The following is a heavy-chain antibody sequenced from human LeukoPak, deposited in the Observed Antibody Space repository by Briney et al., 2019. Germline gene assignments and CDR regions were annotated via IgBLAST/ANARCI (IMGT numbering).Heavy chain of an antibody. CDR2: INTSGST. CDR3: ARDFYASGFYFWFDP. J-gene: IGHJ5*02. V-gene: IGHV4-4*07. CDR1: GGSISNYY. Sequence: SETLSLTCSVSGGSISNYYWSWIRQPAGKGLQWIGRINTSGSTNCNPSLKSRVTMSVDTSKNQFSLKLTSVTAADTAVYYCARDFYASGFYFWFDPWGQGMLVTVSS. D-gene: IGHD2/OR15-2a*01.